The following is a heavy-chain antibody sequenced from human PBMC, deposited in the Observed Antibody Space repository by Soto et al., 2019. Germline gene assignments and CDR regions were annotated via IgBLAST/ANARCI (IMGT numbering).Heavy chain of an antibody. CDR1: GGSISSGGYY. V-gene: IGHV4-31*03. D-gene: IGHD3-22*01. CDR3: ARAYRPTYYYDSSGYYLDY. Sequence: SETLSLTCTVSGGSISSGGYYWSWIRQHPGKGLEWIGYIYYSGSTYYNPSLKSRVTISVDTSKNQFSLKLSSVTAADTAVYYCARAYRPTYYYDSSGYYLDYWGQGTLVTVSS. CDR2: IYYSGST. J-gene: IGHJ4*02.